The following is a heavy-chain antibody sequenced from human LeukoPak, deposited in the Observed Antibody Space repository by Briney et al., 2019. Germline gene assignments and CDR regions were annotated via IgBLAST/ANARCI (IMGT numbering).Heavy chain of an antibody. Sequence: GASVKVSCKASGYTFTGHYMHWVRQAPGQGLEWMGWINPNSGGTNYAQKFQGRVTMTRDTSISTAYMELSRLRSDDTAVYYCARPSSGSYSSDAFDIWGQGTMVTVSS. CDR3: ARPSSGSYSSDAFDI. V-gene: IGHV1-2*02. CDR1: GYTFTGHY. CDR2: INPNSGGT. J-gene: IGHJ3*02. D-gene: IGHD1-26*01.